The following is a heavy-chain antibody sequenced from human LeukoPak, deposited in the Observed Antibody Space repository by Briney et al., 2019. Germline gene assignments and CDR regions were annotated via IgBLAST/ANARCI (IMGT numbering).Heavy chain of an antibody. Sequence: GGSLRLSCAASGFTFSSYAMSWVRQAPGKGLEWVSAISGSGGSTYYADSMKGRFTISRDNSKNTLYLQMNSLRAEDTAVYYCAKGPDIVVVPAAMLDPWGQGTLVTVSS. CDR3: AKGPDIVVVPAAMLDP. D-gene: IGHD2-2*01. CDR2: ISGSGGST. CDR1: GFTFSSYA. V-gene: IGHV3-23*01. J-gene: IGHJ5*02.